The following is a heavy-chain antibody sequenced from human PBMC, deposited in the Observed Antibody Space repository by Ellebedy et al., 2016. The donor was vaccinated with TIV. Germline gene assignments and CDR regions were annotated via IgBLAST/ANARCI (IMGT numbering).Heavy chain of an antibody. J-gene: IGHJ6*02. CDR2: IVWKIVRI. CDR3: VKDLQPGGADV. CDR1: GFAFQDYA. V-gene: IGHV3-9*01. Sequence: GGSLRLSXGGSGFAFQDYAMHWVRQVPGKGLGWVSGIVWKIVRIGYADSGKGRFTISRDNAKNSLYLQMNSLRAEDTALYYCVKDLQPGGADVWGQGTTVTVSS. D-gene: IGHD1-1*01.